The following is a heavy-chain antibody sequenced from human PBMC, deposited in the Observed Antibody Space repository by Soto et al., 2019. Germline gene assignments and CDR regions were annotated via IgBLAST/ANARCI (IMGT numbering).Heavy chain of an antibody. J-gene: IGHJ4*02. V-gene: IGHV4-31*03. CDR1: GGSISSGGYY. D-gene: IGHD2-8*01. CDR3: ARGTYCTNGVCYSLMLDY. Sequence: PSETLSLTCTVSGGSISSGGYYWSWIRQHPGKGLEWIGYIYYSGSTYYNPSLKSRVTISVDTSKNHFSLKLSSVTAADTAVYYCARGTYCTNGVCYSLMLDYWGQGTLVTVSS. CDR2: IYYSGST.